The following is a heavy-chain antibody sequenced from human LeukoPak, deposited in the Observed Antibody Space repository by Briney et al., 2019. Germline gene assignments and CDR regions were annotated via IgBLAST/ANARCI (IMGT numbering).Heavy chain of an antibody. J-gene: IGHJ4*02. D-gene: IGHD6-6*01. CDR2: IDRGVGTSRT. CDR3: ARVGRIAARPQFG. V-gene: IGHV3-23*05. CDR1: GFTLSIYD. Sequence: GGSLRLSCAASGFTLSIYDMSWVRQAPGKGLECVSAIDRGVGTSRTYYADSVKGRFTISRDNAKNSLYLQMNSLRAEDTAVYYCARVGRIAARPQFGGGQGTLVTVSS.